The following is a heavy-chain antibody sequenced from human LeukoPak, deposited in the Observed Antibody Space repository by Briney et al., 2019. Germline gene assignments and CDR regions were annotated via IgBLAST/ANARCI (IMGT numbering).Heavy chain of an antibody. CDR3: ARLGEDYFIDY. Sequence: GESLKISCKSSGYKFTSYWIAWVRQMPGKGLEWMGIIYPGDSDTRYSPSFQGQVTVSADKSISTTYLQWTSLKASDTAMHHCARLGEDYFIDYWGQGTLVTVSS. CDR2: IYPGDSDT. V-gene: IGHV5-51*01. J-gene: IGHJ4*02. D-gene: IGHD2/OR15-2a*01. CDR1: GYKFTSYW.